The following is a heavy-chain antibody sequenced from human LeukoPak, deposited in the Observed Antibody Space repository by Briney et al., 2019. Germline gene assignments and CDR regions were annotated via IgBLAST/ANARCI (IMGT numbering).Heavy chain of an antibody. J-gene: IGHJ4*02. D-gene: IGHD6-13*01. V-gene: IGHV3-21*01. CDR1: GFTFSSYS. CDR2: ISSSSYI. CDR3: ARFGSSWAFDY. Sequence: PGGFLRLSCAASGFTFSSYSMNWVRQAPGKGLEWVSSISSSSYIYYADSVKGRFTISRDNAKNSLYLQMNSLRAEDTAVYYCARFGSSWAFDYWGQGTLVTVSS.